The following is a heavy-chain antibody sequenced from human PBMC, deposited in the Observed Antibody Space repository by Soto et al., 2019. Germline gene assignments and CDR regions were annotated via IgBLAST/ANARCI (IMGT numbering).Heavy chain of an antibody. Sequence: GGSLRLSCAASGFTFSSYDMHWVRQATGKGLEWVSAIGTAGDTYYPGSVKGRFTISRENAKNSLYLQMNSLRAGDTAVYYCAREGSTVTTEYYFDYWGQGTLVTVSS. CDR2: IGTAGDT. D-gene: IGHD4-17*01. CDR3: AREGSTVTTEYYFDY. CDR1: GFTFSSYD. V-gene: IGHV3-13*01. J-gene: IGHJ4*02.